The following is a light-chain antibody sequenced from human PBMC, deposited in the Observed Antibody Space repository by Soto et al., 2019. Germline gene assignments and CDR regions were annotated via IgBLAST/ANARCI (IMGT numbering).Light chain of an antibody. CDR3: QQYNNWPPIT. Sequence: DIFMTQSPAALSVAPGERVTFSCRASQGVSRKLAWYQHKPGQAPRLLIYGASTRATGIPARFSGSGSGTEFTLTISSLQSEDFAVYYCQQYNNWPPITFGQGTRLEIK. J-gene: IGKJ5*01. CDR2: GAS. CDR1: QGVSRK. V-gene: IGKV3-15*01.